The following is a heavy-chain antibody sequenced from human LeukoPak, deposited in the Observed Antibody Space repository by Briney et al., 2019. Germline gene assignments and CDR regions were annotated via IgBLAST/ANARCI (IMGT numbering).Heavy chain of an antibody. CDR3: ARDRFYSGSYPKSINDAFDI. J-gene: IGHJ3*02. D-gene: IGHD1-26*01. CDR2: IYTSGST. CDR1: GGSISSYY. Sequence: PSETLSLTCTVSGGSISSYYWSWIRQPAGKGREWMGRIYTSGSTNYKPSLKSRVTMSVDTSKSQFSLKLSSVTAADTAVYYCARDRFYSGSYPKSINDAFDIWGQGTMVTVSS. V-gene: IGHV4-4*07.